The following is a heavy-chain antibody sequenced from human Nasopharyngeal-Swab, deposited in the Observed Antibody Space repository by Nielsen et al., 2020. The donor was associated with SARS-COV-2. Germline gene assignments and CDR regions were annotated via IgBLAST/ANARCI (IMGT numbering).Heavy chain of an antibody. CDR1: GGSISSYS. V-gene: IGHV4-59*01. Sequence: SETLSLTCAVSGGSISSYSWSWIRLLPGKGLEWIGYIYYSGSTNYSPSLKSRVTISVDTSKNQFSLKLNSVTAADTAVYYCARTAGYYYMDVWGKGTTVTVS. CDR3: ARTAGYYYMDV. CDR2: IYYSGST. J-gene: IGHJ6*03. D-gene: IGHD6-13*01.